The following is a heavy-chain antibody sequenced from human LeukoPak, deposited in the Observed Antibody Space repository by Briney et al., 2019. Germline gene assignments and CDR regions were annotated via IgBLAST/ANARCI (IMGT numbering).Heavy chain of an antibody. CDR2: ISSSSSYI. D-gene: IGHD3-10*01. CDR1: GFSVSSYS. Sequence: GGSLRLSCAASGFSVSSYSMNWVRQAPGKGLEWVSSISSSSSYIYYADSVKGRFTISRDNAKNSLYLQMNSLRAEDTAVYYCARVNYYGSGSYPVRSYYYYMDVWGKGTTVTIPS. V-gene: IGHV3-21*01. J-gene: IGHJ6*03. CDR3: ARVNYYGSGSYPVRSYYYYMDV.